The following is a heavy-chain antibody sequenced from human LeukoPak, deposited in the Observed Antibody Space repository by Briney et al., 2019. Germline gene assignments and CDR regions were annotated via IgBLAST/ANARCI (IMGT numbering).Heavy chain of an antibody. CDR3: ARGVNNRIGNYGGVYYFDY. CDR2: ISYDGSNK. D-gene: IGHD4-23*01. V-gene: IGHV3-30-3*01. CDR1: GFTFSSYA. J-gene: IGHJ4*02. Sequence: PGGSLRLSCAASGFTFSSYAMHWVRQAPGKGLEWVAVISYDGSNKYYADSVKGRFTISRDNSKNTLYLQMNSLRAEDTAVYYCARGVNNRIGNYGGVYYFDYWGQGTLVTVSS.